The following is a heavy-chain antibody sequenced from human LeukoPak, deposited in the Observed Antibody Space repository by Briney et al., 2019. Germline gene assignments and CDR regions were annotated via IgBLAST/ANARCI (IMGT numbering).Heavy chain of an antibody. CDR3: AMLVGAIGTDY. Sequence: ASVKVSCKASGYTFTSYYMHWVRQAPGQGLEWMGGIIPIFGTANYAQKFQGRVTITADESTSTAYMELSSLRSEDTAVYYCAMLVGAIGTDYWGQGTLVTVSS. V-gene: IGHV1-69*13. J-gene: IGHJ4*02. D-gene: IGHD1-26*01. CDR1: GYTFTSYY. CDR2: IIPIFGTA.